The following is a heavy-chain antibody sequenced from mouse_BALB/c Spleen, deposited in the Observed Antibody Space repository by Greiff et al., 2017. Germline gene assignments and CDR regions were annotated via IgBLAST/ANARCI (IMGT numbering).Heavy chain of an antibody. J-gene: IGHJ4*01. CDR3: ARRLREGHYYAMDY. V-gene: IGHV1S137*01. CDR2: ISTYYGDA. CDR1: GYTFTDYA. Sequence: QVQLKQSGAELVRPGVSVKISCKGSGYTFTDYAMHWVKQSHAKSLEWIGVISTYYGDASYNQKFKGKATMTVDKSSSTAYMELARLTSEDSAIYYCARRLREGHYYAMDYWGQGTSVTVSS. D-gene: IGHD2-2*01.